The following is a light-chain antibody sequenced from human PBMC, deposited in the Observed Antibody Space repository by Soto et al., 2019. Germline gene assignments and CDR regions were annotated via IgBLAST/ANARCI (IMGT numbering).Light chain of an antibody. CDR1: QSISSY. CDR2: APS. CDR3: QQSYSTPRT. V-gene: IGKV1-39*01. J-gene: IGKJ1*01. Sequence: DIQMTQSPSSLSASVGDRVTITCRASQSISSYLNWYQQKPGKAPKLLIYAPSSLQSGVPSRFSGSVSGTYFTLTISSLQPEDFATYYCQQSYSTPRTFGQGTKVEIK.